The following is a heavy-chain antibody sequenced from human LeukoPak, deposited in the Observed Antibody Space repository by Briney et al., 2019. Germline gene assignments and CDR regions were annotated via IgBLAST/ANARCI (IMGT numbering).Heavy chain of an antibody. D-gene: IGHD3-22*01. Sequence: SETLSLTCTVSGGSISSYYWSWIRQPPGKGLEWIGEINHSGSTNYNPSLKSRVTISVDTSKNQFSLKLSSVTAADTAVYYCARYRGRYYYDSSGYYPFDYWGQGTLVTVSS. CDR3: ARYRGRYYYDSSGYYPFDY. CDR2: INHSGST. CDR1: GGSISSYY. J-gene: IGHJ4*02. V-gene: IGHV4-34*01.